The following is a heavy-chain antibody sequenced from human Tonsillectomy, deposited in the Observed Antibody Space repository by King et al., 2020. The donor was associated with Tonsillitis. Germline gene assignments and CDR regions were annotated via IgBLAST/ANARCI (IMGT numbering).Heavy chain of an antibody. J-gene: IGHJ6*03. CDR3: ARPYFYYMDV. V-gene: IGHV5-10-1*03. Sequence: VQLVESGAEVKKPGESLRISCKTSGYRFTNYRINWVRQMPGKGLEWMGTIDPSDSHSNYSPSFQGHVTFSVDRSISTAYLQWCSLRASDTAMYFCARPYFYYMDVWGKGTTVTDTS. CDR1: GYRFTNYR. CDR2: IDPSDSHS. D-gene: IGHD2-21*01.